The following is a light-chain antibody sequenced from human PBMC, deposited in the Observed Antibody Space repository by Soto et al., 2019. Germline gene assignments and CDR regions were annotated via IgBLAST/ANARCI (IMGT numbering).Light chain of an antibody. J-gene: IGKJ1*01. CDR1: QGISSY. Sequence: AIRMTQSQSAFSASTGDRVTITCRASQGISSYLAWYQQKPGKAPKLLIYAASTLQSGVPSRFSGSGSGTEFTLTISCLQSEDFATYYCQQYYSYPPTFGQGTKVEIK. V-gene: IGKV1-8*01. CDR2: AAS. CDR3: QQYYSYPPT.